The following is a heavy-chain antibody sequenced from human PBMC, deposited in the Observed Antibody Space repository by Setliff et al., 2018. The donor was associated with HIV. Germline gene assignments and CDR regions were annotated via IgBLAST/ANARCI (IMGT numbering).Heavy chain of an antibody. CDR1: GDSISSGNYY. D-gene: IGHD3-9*01. CDR3: ARERDDLTGYYQDY. V-gene: IGHV4-61*02. Sequence: NPSETLSLTCTFSGDSISSGNYYWSWIRQPAGKGLEWIVRIYTSGSTNDHPSLKSRITISVDTSKNQFSLRLRSVTAADTAMYYCARERDDLTGYYQDYWGQGTLVTVSS. J-gene: IGHJ4*02. CDR2: IYTSGST.